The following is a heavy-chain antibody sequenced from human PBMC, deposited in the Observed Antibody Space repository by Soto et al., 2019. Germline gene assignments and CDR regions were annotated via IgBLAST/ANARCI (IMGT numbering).Heavy chain of an antibody. CDR3: ARGHYYGSGSYRGEAGSPIYYGMEV. Sequence: ASVKVSCKASGYTFTGYYMHWVRQAPGQGLEWMGWINPNSGGTNYAQKFQGWVTMTRDTSISTAYMELSRLRSDDTAVYYCARGHYYGSGSYRGEAGSPIYYGMEVWGQGTTVTVSS. V-gene: IGHV1-2*04. J-gene: IGHJ6*02. CDR2: INPNSGGT. D-gene: IGHD3-10*01. CDR1: GYTFTGYY.